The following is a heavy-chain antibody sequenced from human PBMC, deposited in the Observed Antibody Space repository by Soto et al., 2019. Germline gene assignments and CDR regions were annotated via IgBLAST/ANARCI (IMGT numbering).Heavy chain of an antibody. CDR3: ARVDSSGWYYFDY. CDR2: TYYRSKWYN. CDR1: GDSVSSNRSA. D-gene: IGHD6-19*01. J-gene: IGHJ4*02. V-gene: IGHV6-1*01. Sequence: PSQTLSLTCAISGDSVSSNRSAWNCISQSPSRGLEWLGRTYYRSKWYNDYAVSVKSRITINPDTSKNQFSLQLNSVTPEDTAVYYCARVDSSGWYYFDYWGQGTLVTVSS.